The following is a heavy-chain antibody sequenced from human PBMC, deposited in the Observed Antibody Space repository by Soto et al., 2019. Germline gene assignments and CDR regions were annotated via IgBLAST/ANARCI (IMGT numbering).Heavy chain of an antibody. CDR2: ILVDGRT. V-gene: IGHV3-23*01. CDR3: AKATATGGGAFDF. J-gene: IGHJ3*01. D-gene: IGHD2-8*02. CDR1: GFTFSNHA. Sequence: GGSLRLSCAASGFTFSNHAISWVRQAPGKGLEWVSTILVDGRTFYVDSVKGRFTISRDNSRNTVYLQMNSLTAGDTALYYCAKATATGGGAFDFCGQGTMVTVSS.